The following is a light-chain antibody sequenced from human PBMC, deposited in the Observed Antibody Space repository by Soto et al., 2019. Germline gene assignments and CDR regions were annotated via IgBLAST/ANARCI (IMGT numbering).Light chain of an antibody. CDR1: YSNIGSNF. CDR3: APWDSSLNVVV. CDR2: DNS. Sequence: QSVLTQSSSVSAAAGQKVTISCSGSYSNIGSNFVSWYQHFPGSAPKLLIYDNSQRPSGIPDRFSGSKSGSSVTLGITGLQTGDEADYSCAPWDSSLNVVVFGGGTKLTVL. V-gene: IGLV1-51*01. J-gene: IGLJ2*01.